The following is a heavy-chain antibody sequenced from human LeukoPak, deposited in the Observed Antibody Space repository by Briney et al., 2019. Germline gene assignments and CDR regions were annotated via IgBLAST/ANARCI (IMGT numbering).Heavy chain of an antibody. J-gene: IGHJ4*02. CDR1: GFTFSSEA. CDR3: TKVRSGSSSWALRVFDY. D-gene: IGHD6-13*01. Sequence: PGGSLRLSCAVSGFTFSSEAMGWVRQLPGGGLEWVLTISPAGGTTYYAESMKGRFTISRDNSKSTLYLQMNSLRVEDTAVYYCTKVRSGSSSWALRVFDYWGQGALVTVSS. CDR2: ISPAGGTT. V-gene: IGHV3-23*01.